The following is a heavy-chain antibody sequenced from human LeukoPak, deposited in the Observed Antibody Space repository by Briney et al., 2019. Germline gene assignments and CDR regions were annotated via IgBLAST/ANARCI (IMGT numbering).Heavy chain of an antibody. J-gene: IGHJ3*02. Sequence: PSETLSLTCTVAGGSISSSSYYWGWIRQPPGKGLECIGNIYYSGSTYDNSSLNSRVTISVDTSKNQFSLRLSSVTAADTAVYYCARRTPILKNYDSDPIDAFDIWGQGTMVTVSS. V-gene: IGHV4-39*01. CDR2: IYYSGST. CDR3: ARRTPILKNYDSDPIDAFDI. D-gene: IGHD3-22*01. CDR1: GGSISSSSYY.